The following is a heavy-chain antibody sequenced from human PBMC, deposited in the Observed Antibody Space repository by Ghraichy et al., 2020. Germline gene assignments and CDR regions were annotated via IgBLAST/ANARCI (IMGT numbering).Heavy chain of an antibody. D-gene: IGHD3-10*01. J-gene: IGHJ6*02. CDR3: AKDSSLLWFGEIYGMDV. CDR2: ISYDGSNK. CDR1: GFTFSSYG. V-gene: IGHV3-30*18. Sequence: GGSLRLSCAASGFTFSSYGMHWVRQAPGKGLEWVAVISYDGSNKYYADSVKGRFTISRDNSKNTLYLQMNSLRAEDTAVYYCAKDSSLLWFGEIYGMDVWGQGTTVTVSS.